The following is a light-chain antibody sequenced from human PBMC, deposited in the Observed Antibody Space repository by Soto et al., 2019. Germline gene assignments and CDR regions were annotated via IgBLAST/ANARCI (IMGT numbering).Light chain of an antibody. Sequence: DIPMTQSPSTLSASVGDRVTITCRASQSISTWVAWYQQRPGKAPKLLIYDASNLEIGVPSRFSGSGSGTEFTLTISSLQPDDFATYYCQQHNSYPLTFGGGTKVDIK. CDR2: DAS. V-gene: IGKV1-5*01. J-gene: IGKJ4*01. CDR3: QQHNSYPLT. CDR1: QSISTW.